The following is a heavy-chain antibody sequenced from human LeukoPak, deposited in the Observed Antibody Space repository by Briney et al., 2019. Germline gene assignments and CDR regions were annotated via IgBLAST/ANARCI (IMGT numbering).Heavy chain of an antibody. V-gene: IGHV1-2*02. D-gene: IGHD2-15*01. CDR3: AKDAGKFNFGDY. J-gene: IGHJ4*02. CDR2: INTNRGET. CDR1: GYTFTDYY. Sequence: ASVKVSCKASGYTFTDYYMHWVRQAPGQGLEWMGWINTNRGETNYAQQFQGRVTLTRDTSINTAYMELNWLRSDDTAVYCCAKDAGKFNFGDYWGQGTLVTVSS.